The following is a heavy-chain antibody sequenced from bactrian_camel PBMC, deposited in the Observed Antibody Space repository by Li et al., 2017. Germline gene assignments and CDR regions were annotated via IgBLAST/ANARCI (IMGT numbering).Heavy chain of an antibody. CDR1: GYDFSRLY. CDR3: AARAGLWRCPDTYAF. J-gene: IGHJ4*01. Sequence: SGYDFSRLYMAWFRQALGKEREAVASIGKDGRTTYADSVKGRFTISSPRDNAKDTLTLYLQMDNLKPEDTAMYYCAARAGLWRCPDTYAFWGQGTQVTVS. CDR2: IGKDGRT. V-gene: IGHV3S57*01. D-gene: IGHD2*01.